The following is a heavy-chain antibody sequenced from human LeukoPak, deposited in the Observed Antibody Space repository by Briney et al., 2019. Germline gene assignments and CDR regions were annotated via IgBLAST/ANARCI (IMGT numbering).Heavy chain of an antibody. CDR3: ARDRYSSGLGAFDI. J-gene: IGHJ3*02. Sequence: PGGSLRLSFAASGFTLIIYPINWFRKAPGKGLEWVPGISWNGGSTGYADSVKGRFTISRDNAKNSLYLQMNSLRAEDTALYYCARDRYSSGLGAFDIWGQGTMVTVSS. V-gene: IGHV3-20*03. CDR2: ISWNGGST. D-gene: IGHD6-19*01. CDR1: GFTLIIYP.